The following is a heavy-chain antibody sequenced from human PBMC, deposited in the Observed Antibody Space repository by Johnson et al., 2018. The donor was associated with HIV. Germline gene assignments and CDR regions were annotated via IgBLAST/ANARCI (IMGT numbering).Heavy chain of an antibody. V-gene: IGHV3-30*02. CDR3: ARDLAGTERGDAFDI. Sequence: QVQLVESGGGVVQPGGSLRLSCEASGFTFSSYGMHWVRQAPGKGLEWVAFIPYDGSNKYYADSVKGRFTISRDNSKKTLYLQMNSLRAEDTAVYYCARDLAGTERGDAFDIWGQGTMVTVSS. D-gene: IGHD1-1*01. CDR2: IPYDGSNK. CDR1: GFTFSSYG. J-gene: IGHJ3*02.